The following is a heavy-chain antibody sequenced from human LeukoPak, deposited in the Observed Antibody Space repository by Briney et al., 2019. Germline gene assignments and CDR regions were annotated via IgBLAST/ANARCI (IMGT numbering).Heavy chain of an antibody. Sequence: PGGSLRLSCAASGFTFSGFGMHWVRQAPGKGLEWVAVIWYDGSNKYYADSVKGRFTISRDNSKNTLYLQMNSLRAEDTAVYYCARDGYYGSGSYEDDLDYWGQGTLVTVSS. J-gene: IGHJ4*02. V-gene: IGHV3-33*01. CDR1: GFTFSGFG. D-gene: IGHD3-10*01. CDR2: IWYDGSNK. CDR3: ARDGYYGSGSYEDDLDY.